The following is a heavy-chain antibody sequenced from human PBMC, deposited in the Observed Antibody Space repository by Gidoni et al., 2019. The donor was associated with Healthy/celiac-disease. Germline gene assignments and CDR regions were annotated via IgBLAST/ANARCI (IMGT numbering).Heavy chain of an antibody. CDR3: ARAGHDILPYYYYGMDV. J-gene: IGHJ6*02. Sequence: EVQLVESGGGLVQPGGSLRLSCAASGFTFSSYWMHWVRQAPGKGLVWVSRINSDGRSTSYADSVKGRFTISRDNAKNTLYLQMNSLRAEDTAVYYCARAGHDILPYYYYGMDVWGQGTTVTVSS. CDR2: INSDGRST. D-gene: IGHD3-9*01. V-gene: IGHV3-74*01. CDR1: GFTFSSYW.